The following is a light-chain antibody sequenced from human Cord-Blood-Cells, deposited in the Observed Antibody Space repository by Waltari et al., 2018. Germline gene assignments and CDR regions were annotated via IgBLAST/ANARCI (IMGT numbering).Light chain of an antibody. CDR2: EVS. CDR1: SSDVGGYNY. J-gene: IGLJ2*01. V-gene: IGLV2-14*01. CDR3: ISYTSSSTRVV. Sequence: QSALTQPASVSGSPGQSITISCTGTSSDVGGYNYVSWYQQHQGKAPKLMIYEVSNRPSGVSNRVSGSQAGNTASLTIAGLQAEDEADYYCISYTSSSTRVVFGGGTKLTVL.